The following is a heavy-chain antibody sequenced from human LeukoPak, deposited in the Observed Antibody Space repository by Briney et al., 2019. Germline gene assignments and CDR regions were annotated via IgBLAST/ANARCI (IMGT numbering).Heavy chain of an antibody. V-gene: IGHV3-48*01. D-gene: IGHD5-18*01. Sequence: PGGSLRLSCAASGFTFSSYSMNWVRPAPGKGLEWVSYISSSSSTIYYADSVKGRFTISRDNAKKSLYLQMNGLRAEDTAVYYCASTRYSYGVDFDYWGQGTLVTVSS. J-gene: IGHJ4*02. CDR1: GFTFSSYS. CDR2: ISSSSSTI. CDR3: ASTRYSYGVDFDY.